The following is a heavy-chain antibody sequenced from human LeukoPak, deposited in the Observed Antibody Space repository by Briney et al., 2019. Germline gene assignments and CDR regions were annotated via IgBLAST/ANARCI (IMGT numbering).Heavy chain of an antibody. CDR3: ARGYYGSGSWFDY. D-gene: IGHD3-10*01. CDR1: GFTFSSYA. CDR2: ISYDGSNK. V-gene: IGHV3-30*04. Sequence: GGSLRLSCAASGFTFSSYAMHWVRQAPGKGLEWVAVISYDGSNKYYADSVKGRFTISRDNSKNTLYLQMNSLRAEDTAVYYCARGYYGSGSWFDYWGQGTLVTVS. J-gene: IGHJ4*02.